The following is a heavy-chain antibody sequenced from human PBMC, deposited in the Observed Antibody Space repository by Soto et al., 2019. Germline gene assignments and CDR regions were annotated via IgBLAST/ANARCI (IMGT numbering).Heavy chain of an antibody. CDR1: GFTFSSYS. CDR3: ARGYCSGGSCYDDYYFDY. CDR2: ISSSSSYI. D-gene: IGHD2-15*01. Sequence: EVQLVESGGGLVKPGGSLRLSCAASGFTFSSYSMNWVRQAPGKGLEWVSSISSSSSYIYYADSVKGRFTISRDNAKNSLYLQMNSRRAEDTAVYYCARGYCSGGSCYDDYYFDYWGQGTLVTVSS. V-gene: IGHV3-21*01. J-gene: IGHJ4*02.